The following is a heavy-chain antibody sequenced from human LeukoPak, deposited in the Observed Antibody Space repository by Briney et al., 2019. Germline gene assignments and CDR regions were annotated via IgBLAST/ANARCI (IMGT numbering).Heavy chain of an antibody. CDR2: STNKATSYNT. V-gene: IGHV3-72*01. CDR1: GFTFSDYY. Sequence: PGGSLRLSCAASGFTFSDYYMSWVRQAPGKGLEWVGRSTNKATSYNTIYAASVKGRFTVSRDDSKNSFYLQMNSLKTEDTAVYYCVRGKNSFDIWGQGTMVTVSS. J-gene: IGHJ3*02. CDR3: VRGKNSFDI. D-gene: IGHD4-23*01.